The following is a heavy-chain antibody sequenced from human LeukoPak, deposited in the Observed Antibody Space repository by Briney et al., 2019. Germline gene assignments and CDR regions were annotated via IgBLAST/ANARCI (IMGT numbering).Heavy chain of an antibody. D-gene: IGHD1-26*01. CDR2: IWYDGNNK. CDR3: AKVLKREWELPRNYYYYYMDV. V-gene: IGHV3-30*02. J-gene: IGHJ6*03. CDR1: GFTFSSYG. Sequence: TGGSLRLSCAASGFTFSSYGMHWVRQAPGKGLEWVAFIWYDGNNKYYADSVKGRFTVSRDNSKNTLFLQMNSLRVEDTAVYYCAKVLKREWELPRNYYYYYMDVWGKGTTVTFSS.